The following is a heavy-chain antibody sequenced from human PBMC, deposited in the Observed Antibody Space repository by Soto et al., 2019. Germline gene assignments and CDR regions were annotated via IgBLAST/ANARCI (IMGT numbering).Heavy chain of an antibody. V-gene: IGHV3-23*01. J-gene: IGHJ4*02. CDR1: GFTFKTYA. Sequence: EVQLLESGGGLVQPGGSLRLSCAASGFTFKTYAMSWVRQAPGKGLEWVSTISASGGSTYYPDSVKGRFTISRDNSKDTLYLQMDSLRADDTAVYYCAKGANYYGIFDYWGQGTLVTVSS. CDR3: AKGANYYGIFDY. D-gene: IGHD3-22*01. CDR2: ISASGGST.